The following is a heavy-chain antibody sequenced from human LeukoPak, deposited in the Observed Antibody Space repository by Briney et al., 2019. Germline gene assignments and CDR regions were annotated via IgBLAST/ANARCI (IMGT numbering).Heavy chain of an antibody. D-gene: IGHD3-10*01. V-gene: IGHV4-34*01. J-gene: IGHJ5*02. CDR3: ARGSRWRFGEFSGFNWFDP. CDR1: DGSFSGY. Sequence: SETLSLTCGVYDGSFSGYWTWIRQPPGKGLEWIAEIKDTGNTNYNPSLKSRLTISIDTSKKQFSLNLRSVTAADTAVYYCARGSRWRFGEFSGFNWFDPWGQGTLVTVSS. CDR2: IKDTGNT.